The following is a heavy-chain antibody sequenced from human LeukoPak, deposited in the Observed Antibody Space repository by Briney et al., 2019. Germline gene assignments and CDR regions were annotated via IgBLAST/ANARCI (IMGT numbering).Heavy chain of an antibody. V-gene: IGHV3-23*01. CDR2: ISGSGGST. CDR3: AKALDTAMDHYGMDV. CDR1: GFTFSSYA. D-gene: IGHD5-18*01. J-gene: IGHJ6*02. Sequence: PGGSLRLSCAASGFTFSSYAMSWVRQAPGEGLEWVSAISGSGGSTYYADSVKGRFTISRDNSKNTLYLQMNSLRAEDTAVYYCAKALDTAMDHYGMDVWGQGTTVTVSS.